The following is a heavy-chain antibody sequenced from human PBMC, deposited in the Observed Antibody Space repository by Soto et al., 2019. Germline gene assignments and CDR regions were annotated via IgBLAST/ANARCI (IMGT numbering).Heavy chain of an antibody. J-gene: IGHJ4*02. Sequence: EVQLVESGGGLVKPGGSLRLSCAASGFTFSSYSMNWVRQAPGKGLEWVSSISSSSSYIYYADSVKGRFTISRDNAKKSLYLQMNSLRAEDTAVYYCARSYRDNYDYVWGSYRSYYFDYWGQGTLVTVSS. V-gene: IGHV3-21*01. CDR2: ISSSSSYI. D-gene: IGHD3-16*02. CDR3: ARSYRDNYDYVWGSYRSYYFDY. CDR1: GFTFSSYS.